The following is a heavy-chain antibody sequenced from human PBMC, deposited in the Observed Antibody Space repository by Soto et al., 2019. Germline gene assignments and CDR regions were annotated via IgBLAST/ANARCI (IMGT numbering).Heavy chain of an antibody. J-gene: IGHJ3*02. CDR1: GGSISSGDYY. CDR2: IYYSGST. V-gene: IGHV4-30-4*01. D-gene: IGHD1-1*01. Sequence: SETLSLTCTVSGGSISSGDYYWSWIRQPPGKGLEWIGYIYYSGSTYYNPSLKSRVTISVDTSKNRFSLKLSSVTAADTAVYYCATNKNWMAFDIWGQGTMVTVSS. CDR3: ATNKNWMAFDI.